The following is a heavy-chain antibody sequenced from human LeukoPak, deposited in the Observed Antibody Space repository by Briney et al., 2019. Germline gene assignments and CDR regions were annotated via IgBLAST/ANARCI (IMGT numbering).Heavy chain of an antibody. CDR3: ARGCSSSWTGSDFDY. J-gene: IGHJ4*02. CDR1: GGSFSGYY. CDR2: INHSGST. V-gene: IGHV4-34*01. D-gene: IGHD6-13*01. Sequence: SETLSLTCAVYGGSFSGYYWSWIRQPPGKGLEWIGEINHSGSTNYNPSLKSRVTISVDTSKNQFSLKLSSVTAADTAVYYCARGCSSSWTGSDFDYWGQGTLVTVSS.